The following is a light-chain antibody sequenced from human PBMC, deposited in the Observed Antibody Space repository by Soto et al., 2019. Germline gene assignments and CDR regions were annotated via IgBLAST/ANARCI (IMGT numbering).Light chain of an antibody. CDR1: SSDVGGYNY. CDR2: EVS. J-gene: IGLJ2*01. Sequence: QSAPTQPPSASGSPGQSATISCTGTSSDVGGYNYVSWYQQYPGKAPKLMIYEVSKRPSGVPDRFSGSKSGNTASLTVSGLQAEDEADYYCPSYAGSSTWVFGGGTKVTVL. V-gene: IGLV2-8*01. CDR3: PSYAGSSTWV.